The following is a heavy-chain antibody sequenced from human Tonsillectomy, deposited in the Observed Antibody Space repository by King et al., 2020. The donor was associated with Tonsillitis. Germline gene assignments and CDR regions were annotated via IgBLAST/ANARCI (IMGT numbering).Heavy chain of an antibody. J-gene: IGHJ5*02. D-gene: IGHD6-13*01. CDR3: ARDQKICGYSSSWYGPGFDP. V-gene: IGHV4-34*01. Sequence: HVQLQQWGAGLLKPSETLSLTCAVYGESFSGYYWSWIRQPPGKGLEWIGEINLSGSTNYNPSLTSRVTISVDTSKNQCSLKLSSVTAADTAVYYCARDQKICGYSSSWYGPGFDPWGQGTLVTVSS. CDR2: INLSGST. CDR1: GESFSGYY.